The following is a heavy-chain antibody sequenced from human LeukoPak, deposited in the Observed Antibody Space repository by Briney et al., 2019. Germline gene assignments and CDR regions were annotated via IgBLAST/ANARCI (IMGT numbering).Heavy chain of an antibody. CDR1: GYTFTGYY. D-gene: IGHD3-10*01. J-gene: IGHJ3*02. V-gene: IGHV1-2*02. CDR3: ARRFGELLSHAFDI. Sequence: GASVKVSCKASGYTFTGYYMHWVRQAPGQGLEWMGWFNPDSGGTNYAQKFQGRVTITRNTSISTAYMELSSLRSEDTAVYYCARRFGELLSHAFDIWGQGTMVTVSS. CDR2: FNPDSGGT.